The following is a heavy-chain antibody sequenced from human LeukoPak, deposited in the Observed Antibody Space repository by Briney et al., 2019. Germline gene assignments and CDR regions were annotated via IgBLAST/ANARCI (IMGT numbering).Heavy chain of an antibody. CDR2: IWYDGSNK. J-gene: IGHJ4*02. D-gene: IGHD6-6*01. CDR3: ARDRDARYLDY. CDR1: RFTFRNHG. V-gene: IGHV3-33*01. Sequence: GGSLRLSCAASRFTFRNHGMHWVRQAPGKGLEWVAVIWYDGSNKYYADSVKGRFTISRDNSKNTLYLQMNSLRAEDTAVYYRARDRDARYLDYWGQGTLVTVSS.